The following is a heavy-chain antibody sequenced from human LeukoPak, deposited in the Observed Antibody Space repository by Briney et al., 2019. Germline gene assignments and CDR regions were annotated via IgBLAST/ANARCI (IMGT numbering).Heavy chain of an antibody. D-gene: IGHD2-15*01. J-gene: IGHJ4*02. V-gene: IGHV3-23*01. CDR3: AKGYWDIVVVVAATPFDY. Sequence: GGSLRLSCAASGFTFSNYAMSWVRQAPGKGLEWLSTIGANGFATYYADSVKGRFTISRDNSKNTLYLQMNSLRAEDTAVYYCAKGYWDIVVVVAATPFDYWGQGTLVTVSS. CDR1: GFTFSNYA. CDR2: IGANGFAT.